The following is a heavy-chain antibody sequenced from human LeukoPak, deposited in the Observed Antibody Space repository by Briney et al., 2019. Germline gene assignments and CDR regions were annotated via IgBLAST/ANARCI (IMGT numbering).Heavy chain of an antibody. CDR3: AKDSEGYWFDP. Sequence: PGGSLRLSCAASGFTFRAYAMSWVRQAPGKGLEWVSAISYSVGSTYYADSVKGRFTISRDNSKNTLYLQMNSLRAEDTAVYYCAKDSEGYWFDPWGQGTLVTVSS. V-gene: IGHV3-23*01. CDR2: ISYSVGST. CDR1: GFTFRAYA. J-gene: IGHJ5*02.